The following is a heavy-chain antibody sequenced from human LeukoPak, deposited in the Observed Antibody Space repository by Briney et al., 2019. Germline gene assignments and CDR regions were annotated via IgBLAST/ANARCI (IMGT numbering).Heavy chain of an antibody. CDR2: IYHSGST. V-gene: IGHV4-38-2*02. Sequence: SETLSLTCIVSGYSIHSGYYRGWVRQPPGKGLEWIGSIYHSGSTYYNPSLKSRVTISVDTSKNQFSLNLSSVTAEDTAVYYCARDGGARGYSFIRGQNAFDIWGQGTMVTVSS. CDR1: GYSIHSGYY. CDR3: ARDGGARGYSFIRGQNAFDI. D-gene: IGHD5-18*01. J-gene: IGHJ3*02.